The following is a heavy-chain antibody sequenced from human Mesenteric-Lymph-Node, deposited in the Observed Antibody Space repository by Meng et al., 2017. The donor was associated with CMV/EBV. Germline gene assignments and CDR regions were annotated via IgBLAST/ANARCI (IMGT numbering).Heavy chain of an antibody. D-gene: IGHD2-2*02. CDR1: IIFSSFA. CDR3: ARGGVVVPAAIVIPFDY. Sequence: IIFSSFAMSWVRQAPGKGLEWIGSIYYSGSTYYNPSLKSRVTISVDTSKNQFSLKLSSVTAADTAVYYCARGGVVVPAAIVIPFDYWGQGTLVTVSS. V-gene: IGHV4-39*07. CDR2: IYYSGST. J-gene: IGHJ4*02.